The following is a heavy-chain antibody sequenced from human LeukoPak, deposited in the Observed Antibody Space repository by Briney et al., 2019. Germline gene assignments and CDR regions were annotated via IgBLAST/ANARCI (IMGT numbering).Heavy chain of an antibody. CDR2: IVPIFGTA. Sequence: SVKVSCKASGGTFSSYAISWVRQAPGQGLEWMGRIVPIFGTANYAQRFQGRVTITTDESTSTAYMELSSLRSEDTAVYYCAYEQWLDGYYYYYMDVWGKGTTVTVSS. D-gene: IGHD6-19*01. J-gene: IGHJ6*03. CDR3: AYEQWLDGYYYYYMDV. CDR1: GGTFSSYA. V-gene: IGHV1-69*05.